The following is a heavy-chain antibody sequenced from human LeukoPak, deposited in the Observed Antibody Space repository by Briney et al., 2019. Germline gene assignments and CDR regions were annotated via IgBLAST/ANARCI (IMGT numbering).Heavy chain of an antibody. CDR2: ISGSNSYI. J-gene: IGHJ4*02. D-gene: IGHD1-1*01. CDR1: GFTFSSYT. V-gene: IGHV3-21*01. CDR3: ARALTTLTYEGY. Sequence: GGSLRLSCAASGFTFSSYTMHWIRQAPGKGLEWVSSISGSNSYIFYADSVKGRFTVSRDNAKDSLYLQMNSLRAEDTAVYYCARALTTLTYEGYWGQGTLVPVSS.